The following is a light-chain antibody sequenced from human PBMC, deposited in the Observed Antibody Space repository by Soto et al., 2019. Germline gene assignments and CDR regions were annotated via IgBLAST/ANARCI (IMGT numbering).Light chain of an antibody. CDR2: GAS. V-gene: IGKV3-20*01. Sequence: EIVLTQSPGTLSLSPGERATLSCRASQSVRSSYFAWYQQRFGQAPRLLIYGASSRATGIPDRFSGSGSGTDFTLTISRLEPEDFAVYYCQQYGSSSWTFGQATKVAIK. CDR1: QSVRSSY. CDR3: QQYGSSSWT. J-gene: IGKJ1*01.